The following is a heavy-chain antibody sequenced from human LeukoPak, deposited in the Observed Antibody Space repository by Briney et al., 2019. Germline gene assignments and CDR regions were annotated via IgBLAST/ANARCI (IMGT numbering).Heavy chain of an antibody. J-gene: IGHJ5*02. CDR2: IYYSGST. CDR1: GGSISSSSYY. CDR3: ARSHLDFWSGYYWITPRRGNWFDP. Sequence: SETLPLTCTVSGGSISSSSYYWGWIRQPPGKGLEWIGSIYYSGSTYYNPSLKSRVTISVDTSKDQFSLKLSSVTAADTAVYYCARSHLDFWSGYYWITPRRGNWFDPWGQGTLVTVSS. D-gene: IGHD3-3*01. V-gene: IGHV4-39*07.